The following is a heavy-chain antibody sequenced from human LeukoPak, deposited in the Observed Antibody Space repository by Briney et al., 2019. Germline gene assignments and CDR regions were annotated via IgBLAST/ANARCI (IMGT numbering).Heavy chain of an antibody. Sequence: PGGSLRLSCAASGFTFSSYGMHWVRQAPGKGLEWVAFIRYDGSNKYYADSVKGRFTIPRDNAKNSLYLQMNSLRAEDTAVYYCARWGSWHYYDSSGYQFFDYWGQGTLVTVSS. CDR2: IRYDGSNK. CDR3: ARWGSWHYYDSSGYQFFDY. V-gene: IGHV3-30*02. D-gene: IGHD3-22*01. CDR1: GFTFSSYG. J-gene: IGHJ4*02.